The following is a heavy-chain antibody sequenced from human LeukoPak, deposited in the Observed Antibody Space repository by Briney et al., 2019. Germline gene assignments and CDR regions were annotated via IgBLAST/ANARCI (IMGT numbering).Heavy chain of an antibody. CDR2: ISAYNGNT. V-gene: IGHV1-18*01. D-gene: IGHD3-3*01. CDR3: ARDDRFLEWSLSNYFDY. CDR1: GYTFTSYG. J-gene: IGHJ4*02. Sequence: ASVKVSCKASGYTFTSYGISWVRQAPGQGLEWMGWISAYNGNTNYAQKLQGRVTMTTDTSTSTAYMELRSLRSDDTAVYYCARDDRFLEWSLSNYFDYWGQGTLVTVSS.